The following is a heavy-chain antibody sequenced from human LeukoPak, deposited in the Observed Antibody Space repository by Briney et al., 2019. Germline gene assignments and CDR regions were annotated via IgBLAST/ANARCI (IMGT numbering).Heavy chain of an antibody. V-gene: IGHV1-69*04. J-gene: IGHJ4*02. Sequence: SVKVTCKASGGIFNDYSNSRVRQAPGQGLEWMGRTIPILNVPNYAEKFEGRVTITADKSTNTVYMELSSLKSEDTAVYFCARGRPRARYFDYWGQGTLVSVPS. D-gene: IGHD2-15*01. CDR2: TIPILNVP. CDR1: GGIFNDYS. CDR3: ARGRPRARYFDY.